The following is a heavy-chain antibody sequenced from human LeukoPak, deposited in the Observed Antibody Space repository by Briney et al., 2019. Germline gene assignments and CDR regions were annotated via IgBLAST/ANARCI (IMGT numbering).Heavy chain of an antibody. CDR3: AKDTPSDSSDWRRLDY. V-gene: IGHV3-30*02. J-gene: IGHJ4*02. CDR1: GFTFSSYG. CDR2: IRYDGSNK. Sequence: GGSLRLSCAASGFTFSSYGMHWVRQAPGKRLEWVAFIRYDGSNKYYADSVKGRFTLSRDSSKNTLYLQMNSLRAEDTAVYYCAKDTPSDSSDWRRLDYWGKGTLVTVSS. D-gene: IGHD6-19*01.